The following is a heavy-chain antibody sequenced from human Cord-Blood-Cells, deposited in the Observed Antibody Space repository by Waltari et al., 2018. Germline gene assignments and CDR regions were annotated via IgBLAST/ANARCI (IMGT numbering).Heavy chain of an antibody. D-gene: IGHD5-12*01. Sequence: QLQLQESGPGLVKPSETLSLTCTVSGGSISSSSYYWGWIRQPPGKGLEWIGSIYYSGSTYYNPSLKSRVTISVDTSKNQFPLKLSSVTAADTAVYYCAVATMVRDAFDIWGQGTMVTVSS. CDR3: AVATMVRDAFDI. J-gene: IGHJ3*02. CDR1: GGSISSSSYY. V-gene: IGHV4-39*01. CDR2: IYYSGST.